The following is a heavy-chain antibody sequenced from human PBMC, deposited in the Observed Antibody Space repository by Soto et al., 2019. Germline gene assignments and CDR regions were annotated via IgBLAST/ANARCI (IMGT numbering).Heavy chain of an antibody. CDR1: GFTFSSYS. CDR2: ISSSSSYI. D-gene: IGHD6-19*01. J-gene: IGHJ4*02. V-gene: IGHV3-21*01. Sequence: EVQLVESGGGLVKPGGSLRLSCAASGFTFSSYSMNWVRQAPGKGLEWVSSISSSSSYIYYADSVKGRFTISRDNAKNSLYLQMNSLRAEDTAVYYCARDHDSSGWYGYFDYWGQGTLVTVSS. CDR3: ARDHDSSGWYGYFDY.